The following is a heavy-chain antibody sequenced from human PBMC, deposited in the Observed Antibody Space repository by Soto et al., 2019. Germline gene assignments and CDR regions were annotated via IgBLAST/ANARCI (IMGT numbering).Heavy chain of an antibody. V-gene: IGHV3-23*01. CDR3: AREYDDYVDYNHYGMDV. J-gene: IGHJ6*02. Sequence: GGSLRLSCVASGFTFSNYAINWVRQAPGKGLEWVSVISGSGTTHYADSVWGRFTVSRDNSKNTLYLQMNSLRADDTALYYCAREYDDYVDYNHYGMDVWGQGTTVTVSS. CDR2: ISGSGTT. CDR1: GFTFSNYA. D-gene: IGHD4-17*01.